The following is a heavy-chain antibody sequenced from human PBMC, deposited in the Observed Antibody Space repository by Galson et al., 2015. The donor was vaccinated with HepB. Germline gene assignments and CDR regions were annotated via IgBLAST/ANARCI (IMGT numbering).Heavy chain of an antibody. D-gene: IGHD2-15*01. Sequence: SLRLSCAASGFTFSSYSVNWVRQAPGKGLEWVSFISSSIIYIYYADSVKGRFTISRDNARTSLYLQMNSLRAEDTAVYYCAREYCSGGSCYSDYWGQGTPVTVSS. V-gene: IGHV3-21*01. CDR3: AREYCSGGSCYSDY. CDR2: ISSSIIYI. CDR1: GFTFSSYS. J-gene: IGHJ4*02.